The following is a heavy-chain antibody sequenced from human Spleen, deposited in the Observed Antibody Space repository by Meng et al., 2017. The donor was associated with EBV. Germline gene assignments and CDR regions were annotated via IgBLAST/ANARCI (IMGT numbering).Heavy chain of an antibody. CDR2: INVGSGNT. D-gene: IGHD1-14*01. CDR1: GYNFIDSA. J-gene: IGHJ5*02. V-gene: IGHV1-3*01. Sequence: QVQMAQSGVGVGKPGASVKVSCKTSGYNFIDSAIHWVRQAPGQRLEWMGWINVGSGNTKYSEKYQGRVTMTTDTSTSTAYMELRSLRSDDTAVYYCARTGAKPRIPREGWFDPWGQGTLVTVSS. CDR3: ARTGAKPRIPREGWFDP.